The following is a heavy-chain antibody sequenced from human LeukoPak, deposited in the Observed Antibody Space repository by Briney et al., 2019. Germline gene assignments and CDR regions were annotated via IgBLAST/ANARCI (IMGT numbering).Heavy chain of an antibody. CDR1: GGSFGGYY. J-gene: IGHJ4*02. Sequence: PSETLSLTCAVYGGSFGGYYWSWIRQPPGKGLEWIGEINHSGSTNYNPSLKSRVTISVDTSKNQFSLKLSSVAAADTAVYYCARGIPYGGNSVLDYWGQGTLVTVSS. D-gene: IGHD4-23*01. CDR3: ARGIPYGGNSVLDY. CDR2: INHSGST. V-gene: IGHV4-34*01.